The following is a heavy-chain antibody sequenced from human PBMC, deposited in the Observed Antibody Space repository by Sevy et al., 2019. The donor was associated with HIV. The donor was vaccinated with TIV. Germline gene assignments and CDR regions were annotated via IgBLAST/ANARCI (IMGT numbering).Heavy chain of an antibody. V-gene: IGHV3-23*01. CDR3: AKGAKGIAVGPGAFDI. CDR1: GFTFSSYA. J-gene: IGHJ3*02. D-gene: IGHD6-19*01. CDR2: ISGSGGST. Sequence: GGSLRLSCAASGFTFSSYAMSWVRQAPGKGLEWVSAISGSGGSTYYADSVKGRFTISRDNSKNTLYLQMNSLRAEDTAVYYCAKGAKGIAVGPGAFDIWGQGTMVTVSS.